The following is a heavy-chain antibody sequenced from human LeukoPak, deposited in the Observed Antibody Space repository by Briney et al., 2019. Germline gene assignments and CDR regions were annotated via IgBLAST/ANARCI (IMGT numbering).Heavy chain of an antibody. V-gene: IGHV1-18*01. J-gene: IGHJ4*02. CDR1: GYTFTSYG. CDR3: VRDQYLNVMTGFDD. CDR2: ISAYNGNT. D-gene: IGHD3-9*01. Sequence: ASVKVSCKASGYTFTSYGISWVRQAPGQGLEWMGWISAYNGNTNCAQKLQGRVTVTTDTSTSTVYLELRRLRPDDTAVYYCVRDQYLNVMTGFDDWGQGTLVTVSS.